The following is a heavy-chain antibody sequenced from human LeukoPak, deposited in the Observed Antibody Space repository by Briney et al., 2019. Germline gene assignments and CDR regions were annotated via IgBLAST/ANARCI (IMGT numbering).Heavy chain of an antibody. CDR1: GDSMSGFTYY. D-gene: IGHD6-6*01. CDR2: IHYRGVT. CDR3: ARDRSVGVLPAPPFDF. J-gene: IGHJ4*02. V-gene: IGHV4-39*07. Sequence: SETLSLTCTVSGDSMSGFTYYWGWIRQPPGKGLEWIGNIHYRGVTYYNPSLKGRLTISADTSKNQFSLTLTSVTAADTAVYYCARDRSVGVLPAPPFDFWGQGTLVTVSS.